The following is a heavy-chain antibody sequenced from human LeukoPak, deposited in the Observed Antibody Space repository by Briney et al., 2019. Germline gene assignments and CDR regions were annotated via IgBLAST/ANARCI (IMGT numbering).Heavy chain of an antibody. CDR3: ARRWAANWGPDDAFDI. CDR2: VFYSGNT. J-gene: IGHJ3*02. V-gene: IGHV4-39*01. CDR1: GGSIISSSYY. Sequence: SSETLSLTCTVSGGSIISSSYYWGWIRQPPGMGLEWIGSVFYSGNTYYNPSLKSRVTISIDTSKNQFSLKLNSVTAADTAMYYCARRWAANWGPDDAFDIWGQGTMVTVSS. D-gene: IGHD7-27*01.